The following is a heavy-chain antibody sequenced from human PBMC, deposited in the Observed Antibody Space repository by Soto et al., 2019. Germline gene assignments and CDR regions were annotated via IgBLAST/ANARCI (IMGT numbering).Heavy chain of an antibody. Sequence: SVKVSCKASGGTFSSYAISWVRQAPGQGLEWMGGIIPIFGTANYAQKFQGRVTITADESTSTAYMELSSLRSEDTAVYYCAGYCSGGSCTIQLLPGPFDYWGQGTLVTLSS. J-gene: IGHJ4*02. CDR2: IIPIFGTA. CDR1: GGTFSSYA. CDR3: AGYCSGGSCTIQLLPGPFDY. V-gene: IGHV1-69*13. D-gene: IGHD2-15*01.